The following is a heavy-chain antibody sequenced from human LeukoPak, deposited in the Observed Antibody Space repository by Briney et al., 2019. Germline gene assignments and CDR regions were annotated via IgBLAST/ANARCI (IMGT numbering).Heavy chain of an antibody. V-gene: IGHV3-11*01. CDR1: GFAFSDYY. CDR2: INYSGTVR. J-gene: IGHJ4*02. D-gene: IGHD6-19*01. Sequence: PGGSLRLSCAASGFAFSDYYMSWVRQAPGKGLEWLSYINYSGTVRHYADSVKGRFTISRDNAKNSLYLQMDSLRADDTAVYYCARDLAVAGFWGQGTLVTVSS. CDR3: ARDLAVAGF.